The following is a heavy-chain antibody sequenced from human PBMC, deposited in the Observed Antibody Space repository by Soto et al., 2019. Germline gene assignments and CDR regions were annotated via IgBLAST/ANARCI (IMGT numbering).Heavy chain of an antibody. CDR1: GFTFSSYG. CDR3: AKVTGYSSSWYKSYFDY. V-gene: IGHV3-23*01. Sequence: GGSLRLSCAASGFTFSSYGMSWVRQAPGKGLEWVSAISGSGGSTYYADSVKGRFTISRDNSKNTLYLQMNSLRAEDTAVYYCAKVTGYSSSWYKSYFDYWGQGTLVTVSS. J-gene: IGHJ4*02. CDR2: ISGSGGST. D-gene: IGHD6-13*01.